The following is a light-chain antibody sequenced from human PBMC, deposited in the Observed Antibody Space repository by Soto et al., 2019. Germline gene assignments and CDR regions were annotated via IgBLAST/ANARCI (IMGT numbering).Light chain of an antibody. CDR2: RNN. CDR3: AAWDYSLSGVV. J-gene: IGLJ2*01. Sequence: QSVLTQPPSASVTPGQRVTISCSGSSSNIGSNYVYWYQQIPGTAPKLLIYRNNQRPSGVPDRFSGSKSGTSASLAISGLRSEDEADYYCAAWDYSLSGVVFGGGTKLTVL. V-gene: IGLV1-47*01. CDR1: SSNIGSNY.